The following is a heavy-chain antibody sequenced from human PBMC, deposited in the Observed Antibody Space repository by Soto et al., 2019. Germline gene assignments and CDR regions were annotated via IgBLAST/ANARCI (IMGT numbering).Heavy chain of an antibody. Sequence: QPQLQESGPGLVKPSETLSLTCSVSDDSINSDKYYWGWIRQPPGKGLEWIGSIYYRGNAYYNPSLHTRVTISLDKSRSQFSLKLNSVTAADSAVYFCARLEGLATISYYFDFWGPGALVTVSS. CDR1: DDSINSDKYY. V-gene: IGHV4-39*01. D-gene: IGHD3-9*01. CDR3: ARLEGLATISYYFDF. J-gene: IGHJ4*02. CDR2: IYYRGNA.